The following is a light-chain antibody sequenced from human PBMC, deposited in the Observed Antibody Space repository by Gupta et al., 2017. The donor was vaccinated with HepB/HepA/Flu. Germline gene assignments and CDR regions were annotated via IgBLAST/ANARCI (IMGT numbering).Light chain of an antibody. CDR1: QSVSSY. Sequence: IVFTQSPATLSLSPGEIATLSCRASQSVSSYLGWYQQKPGQAPTLLIYNASNRATGFPARFSGSGSGTDFTLTISGPEPEDFAVYYWQHRSNWPIAFGQGTQLDIK. CDR3: QHRSNWPIA. V-gene: IGKV3-11*01. CDR2: NAS. J-gene: IGKJ5*01.